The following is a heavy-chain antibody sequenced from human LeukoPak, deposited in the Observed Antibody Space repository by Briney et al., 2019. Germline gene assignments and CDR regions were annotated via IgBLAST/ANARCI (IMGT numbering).Heavy chain of an antibody. CDR2: IYYSGNT. V-gene: IGHV4-31*03. Sequence: PSETLSLTCTVSGGSITSDGYYWSWIRQHPGKGLEWIGYIYYSGNTYYNPSLQSRVTISVDKSKNQFSLRLTSVTAADTAVYYCARQGISAAEGCFDIWGQGTEVTVSS. J-gene: IGHJ3*02. CDR3: ARQGISAAEGCFDI. CDR1: GGSITSDGYY. D-gene: IGHD6-25*01.